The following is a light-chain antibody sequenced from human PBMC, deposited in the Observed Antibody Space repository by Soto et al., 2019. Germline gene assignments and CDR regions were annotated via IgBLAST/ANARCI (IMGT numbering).Light chain of an antibody. Sequence: QSVLTQPPSVSGAPGQRVTISCSGSSSNIEAGYDVHWYQQLPGKAPKLLIYANNNRPSGVPDRFSGSKSVTSASLAIAGLQAEDEADYYCQSYDSSLTVFGTGTKLTVL. CDR2: ANN. CDR1: SSNIEAGYD. J-gene: IGLJ1*01. CDR3: QSYDSSLTV. V-gene: IGLV1-40*01.